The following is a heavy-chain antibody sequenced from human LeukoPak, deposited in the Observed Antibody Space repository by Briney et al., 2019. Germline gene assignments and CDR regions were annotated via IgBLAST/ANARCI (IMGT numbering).Heavy chain of an antibody. Sequence: SVKVSCKASGGTFSSYAISWVRQAPGQGLEWMGGIIPIFGTANYAQKFQGRVTITADESTSTAYMELSSLRSEDTAVYYCASSDDTYETHNYWGQGTLVTVSS. CDR2: IIPIFGTA. J-gene: IGHJ4*02. V-gene: IGHV1-69*01. D-gene: IGHD3-22*01. CDR1: GGTFSSYA. CDR3: ASSDDTYETHNY.